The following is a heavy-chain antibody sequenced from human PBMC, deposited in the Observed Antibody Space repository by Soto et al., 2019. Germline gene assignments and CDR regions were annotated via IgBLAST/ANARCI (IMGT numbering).Heavy chain of an antibody. CDR3: ARDLGYYDSSGYFDY. V-gene: IGHV3-48*04. J-gene: IGHJ4*02. Sequence: GGSLRLSCAASGFTVTSYWMHWVRQAPGKGLEWVSYISSSDSIYYADSVKGRFTISRDNAKNSLYLQMNSLRAEDTAVYYCARDLGYYDSSGYFDYWRQGTLVTVSS. CDR1: GFTVTSYW. CDR2: ISSSDSI. D-gene: IGHD3-22*01.